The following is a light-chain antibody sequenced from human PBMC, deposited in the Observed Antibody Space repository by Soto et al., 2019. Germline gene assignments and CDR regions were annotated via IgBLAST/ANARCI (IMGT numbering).Light chain of an antibody. CDR1: QSISSW. V-gene: IGKV1-5*03. CDR3: QQYNGFPWT. J-gene: IGKJ1*01. Sequence: DIPMTQSPSTLSASIGDRVTITCRASQSISSWLAWYQQKPGQAPKLLIYKASNLESEVPSRFSGSGSGTEFTLTISSLQPDDFATYYCQQYNGFPWTFGQGTKVEIK. CDR2: KAS.